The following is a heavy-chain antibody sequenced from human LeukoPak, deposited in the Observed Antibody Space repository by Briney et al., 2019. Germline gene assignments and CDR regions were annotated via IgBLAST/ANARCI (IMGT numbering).Heavy chain of an antibody. D-gene: IGHD1-14*01. Sequence: ASVKVSCKASGYTFTSYDVNWVRQASGQGLEWMGWMNPNTGDAAYAQKFQGRVTMTRNSSISTAYMELSSPRFEDTAVYYCARGAITLHPIGYWGQGTLVTVSS. CDR1: GYTFTSYD. V-gene: IGHV1-8*01. CDR2: MNPNTGDA. CDR3: ARGAITLHPIGY. J-gene: IGHJ4*02.